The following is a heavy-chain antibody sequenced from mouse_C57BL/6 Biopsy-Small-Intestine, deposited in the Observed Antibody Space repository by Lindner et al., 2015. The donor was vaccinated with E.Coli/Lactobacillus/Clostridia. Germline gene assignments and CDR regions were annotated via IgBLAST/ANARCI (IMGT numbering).Heavy chain of an antibody. CDR3: ATGDGYAWFAY. CDR1: GFTFSDYG. V-gene: IGHV5-17*01. D-gene: IGHD2-2*01. CDR2: ISSGSSTI. J-gene: IGHJ3*01. Sequence: VQLQESGGGLVKPGGSLKLSCAASGFTFSDYGMHWVRQAPEKGLEWVAYISSGSSTIYYADTVKGRFTISRDNAKNTLFLQMTSLRSEDTAMYYCATGDGYAWFAYWGQGTLVTVSA.